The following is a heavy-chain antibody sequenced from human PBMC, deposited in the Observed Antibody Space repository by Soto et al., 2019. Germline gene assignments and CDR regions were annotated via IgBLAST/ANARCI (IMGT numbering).Heavy chain of an antibody. J-gene: IGHJ4*02. CDR2: ISAYNGNT. Sequence: ASVKVSCKASGYTFTSYGISWVRQAPGQGLEWMGWISAYNGNTNYAQKFQGRVTITGDTSASTAYMELSSLRSEDTAVYYCARGVGATSPDFDYWGQGTLVTVSS. D-gene: IGHD1-26*01. V-gene: IGHV1-18*01. CDR3: ARGVGATSPDFDY. CDR1: GYTFTSYG.